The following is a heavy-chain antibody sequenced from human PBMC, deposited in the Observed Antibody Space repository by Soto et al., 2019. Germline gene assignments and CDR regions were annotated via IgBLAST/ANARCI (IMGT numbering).Heavy chain of an antibody. D-gene: IGHD6-6*01. V-gene: IGHV3-30*18. CDR3: AKDPPKQLHNDDAFDI. Sequence: GGSLRLSCAASGFTFSSYGMHWVRQAPGKGLEWVAVISYDGSNKYYADSVKGRFTISRDNSKNTLYLQMNSLRAEDTAVYYCAKDPPKQLHNDDAFDIWGQGTMVTVSS. CDR1: GFTFSSYG. CDR2: ISYDGSNK. J-gene: IGHJ3*02.